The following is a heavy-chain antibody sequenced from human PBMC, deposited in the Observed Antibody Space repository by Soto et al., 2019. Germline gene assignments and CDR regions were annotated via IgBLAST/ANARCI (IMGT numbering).Heavy chain of an antibody. V-gene: IGHV3-23*01. CDR2: LSRGGGST. Sequence: EAQLLESGGGSVQPGGSLRLSCAASGFTFSSHGMRWIRQAPGKGLEWISGLSRGGGSTYYVDSVKGRFTISRDNAKNTLDLIMKSLRVEDTAIYYCARDGQYRTDGFDIWGQGTMVTVSS. CDR1: GFTFSSHG. J-gene: IGHJ3*02. D-gene: IGHD5-12*01. CDR3: ARDGQYRTDGFDI.